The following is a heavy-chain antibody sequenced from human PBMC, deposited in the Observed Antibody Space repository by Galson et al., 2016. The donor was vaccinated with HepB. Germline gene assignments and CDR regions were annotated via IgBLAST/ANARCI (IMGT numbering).Heavy chain of an antibody. D-gene: IGHD3-3*01. CDR3: KMWVPLEKFDY. V-gene: IGHV4-34*01. CDR1: GGSFSGYY. J-gene: IGHJ4*02. CDR2: SDQSGIT. Sequence: ETLSLTCAVYGGSFSGYYWHWIRRPPGKGLEWIGESDQSGITKYNPSLKGRVIVSLDTSKNQLSLRLRSVTAADTAVYYCKMWVPLEKFDYWGQGTLATVSS.